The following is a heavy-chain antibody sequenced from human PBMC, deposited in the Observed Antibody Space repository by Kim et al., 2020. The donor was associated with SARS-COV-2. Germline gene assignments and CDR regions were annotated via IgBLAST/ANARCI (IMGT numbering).Heavy chain of an antibody. J-gene: IGHJ4*02. CDR2: IYYSGST. V-gene: IGHV4-59*01. D-gene: IGHD1-26*01. CDR3: ARDSQGVGPAFDY. Sequence: SETLSLTCTVSGASISSYYWSWIRQPPGKGLEWIGYIYYSGSTNYNPSLKSRVTISVDTSKNQFSLKLSSVTAADTAVYYCARDSQGVGPAFDYWGQGTLVTVSS. CDR1: GASISSYY.